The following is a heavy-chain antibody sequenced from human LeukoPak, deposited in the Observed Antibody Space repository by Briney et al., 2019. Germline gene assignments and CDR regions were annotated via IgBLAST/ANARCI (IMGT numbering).Heavy chain of an antibody. Sequence: GGSLRLSCAASGFTFSSHWMHWVRHVPGEGLVWVSSIDSDGSTTNYADSVKGRFTISRDNSRNTLYLQMNSLRAEDTAVYYCVKDRSLWAYWGQGTLVTVSS. V-gene: IGHV3-74*01. D-gene: IGHD2-21*01. CDR2: IDSDGSTT. CDR1: GFTFSSHW. CDR3: VKDRSLWAY. J-gene: IGHJ4*02.